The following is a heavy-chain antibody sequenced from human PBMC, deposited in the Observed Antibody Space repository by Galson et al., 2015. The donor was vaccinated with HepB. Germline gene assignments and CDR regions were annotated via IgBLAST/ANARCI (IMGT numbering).Heavy chain of an antibody. V-gene: IGHV1-69*06. CDR3: ARGNGGYENY. J-gene: IGHJ4*02. D-gene: IGHD5-12*01. CDR1: GGTFSSYA. Sequence: SVKVSCKASGGTFSSYAISWVRQAPGQGLEWMGGRFTIFGTANYAQKFQGRVTITADKSTSTAYMELSSLRSEDTAVYYCARGNGGYENYWGQGTLVTVSS. CDR2: RFTIFGTA.